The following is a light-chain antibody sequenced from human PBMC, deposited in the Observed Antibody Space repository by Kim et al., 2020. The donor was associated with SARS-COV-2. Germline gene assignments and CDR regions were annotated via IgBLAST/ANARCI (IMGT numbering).Light chain of an antibody. CDR3: QAWDSSTAV. Sequence: SYELTQPPSVSVSPGQTASITCSGYKLGDKYVSWYQQKPGQSPVLVIYQDSKRPSGIPERFSGSNSGNTATLTISGTQAMDEADYYCQAWDSSTAVFGGG. CDR2: QDS. J-gene: IGLJ3*02. V-gene: IGLV3-1*01. CDR1: KLGDKY.